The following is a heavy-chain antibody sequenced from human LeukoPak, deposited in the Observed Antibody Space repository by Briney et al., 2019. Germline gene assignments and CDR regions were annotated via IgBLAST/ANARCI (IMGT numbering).Heavy chain of an antibody. Sequence: GGSLRLSSAASGFTFSNYGMNWVRQAPGKGLVWVSRISPTGSTTSYADSVKGRFTVSRDNAKNTLYLQVNNLRAEDTAVYYCARGPNSNWSGLDFWGQGTLLTVSS. CDR3: ARGPNSNWSGLDF. CDR1: GFTFSNYG. D-gene: IGHD6-6*01. J-gene: IGHJ4*02. CDR2: ISPTGSTT. V-gene: IGHV3-74*01.